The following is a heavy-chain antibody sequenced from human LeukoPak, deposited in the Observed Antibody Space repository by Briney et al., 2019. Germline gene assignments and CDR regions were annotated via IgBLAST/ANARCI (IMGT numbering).Heavy chain of an antibody. CDR3: AKDRMVRGVPGYYFDY. CDR1: GFTFDDCA. D-gene: IGHD3-10*01. Sequence: PGGSLRLSCAASGFTFDDCAMHWVRQAPGKGLEWVSLISWDGGSTYYADSVKGRFTISRDNSKNSLYLQMNSLRAEDTALYYCAKDRMVRGVPGYYFDYWGQGTLVTVSS. V-gene: IGHV3-43D*03. J-gene: IGHJ4*02. CDR2: ISWDGGST.